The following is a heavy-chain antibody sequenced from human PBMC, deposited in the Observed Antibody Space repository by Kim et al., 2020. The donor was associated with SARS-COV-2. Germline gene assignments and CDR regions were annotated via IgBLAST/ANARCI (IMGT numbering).Heavy chain of an antibody. CDR2: STI. J-gene: IGHJ5*02. CDR3: ARRIQLNS. V-gene: IGHV3-48*04. Sequence: STIYYADSVKGRFTISRDNAKNSLYLEMNSLRAEDTAVYYCARRIQLNSWGQGTLVTVSS. D-gene: IGHD5-18*01.